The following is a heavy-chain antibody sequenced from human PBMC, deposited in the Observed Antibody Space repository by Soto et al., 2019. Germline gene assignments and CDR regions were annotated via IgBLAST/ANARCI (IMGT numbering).Heavy chain of an antibody. Sequence: QVQLVQSGGEVKKPGASVKLSCTASGYTFTSYGISWVRQAPGQGLEWMGWISAYNGKTNYAQNVQGRVTMTTDTSTRTAYIDLRSLRSDDTAVYYCVRGGDVNYYYGMDVWGQGTTVTVSS. CDR3: VRGGDVNYYYGMDV. CDR2: ISAYNGKT. D-gene: IGHD5-12*01. J-gene: IGHJ6*02. V-gene: IGHV1-18*01. CDR1: GYTFTSYG.